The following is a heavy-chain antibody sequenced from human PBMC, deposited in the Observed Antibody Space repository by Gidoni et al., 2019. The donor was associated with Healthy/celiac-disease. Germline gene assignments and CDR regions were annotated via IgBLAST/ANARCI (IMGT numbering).Heavy chain of an antibody. CDR3: AKVSSGWNQHFDY. D-gene: IGHD6-19*01. V-gene: IGHV3-23*01. J-gene: IGHJ4*02. CDR1: GFTFSSYA. CDR2: ISCSGDST. Sequence: EAQLLETGGDLVHLGGSLSLSCADSGFTFSSYAMSWVRQAPGKGLEWVSAISCSGDSTYYADSVKGRFTIARDNSKSTLYLQMNSLRAEDTAVYYCAKVSSGWNQHFDYWGQGTLVTVSS.